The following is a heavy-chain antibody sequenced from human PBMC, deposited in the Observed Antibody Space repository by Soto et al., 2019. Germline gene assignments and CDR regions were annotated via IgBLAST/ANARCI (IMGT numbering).Heavy chain of an antibody. CDR2: VYATGTT. Sequence: QVQLQESGPGLVKPSETLSLSCIVSGGSISKFYWGWIRKTAGKGLEWMGRVYATGTTDYNPYLRSCINMAVDISKKSFSLRLTSVTPADTGVYYCVRDRSKTLRDCFDPWGQGKLVTVSS. CDR3: VRDRSKTLRDCFDP. D-gene: IGHD4-17*01. J-gene: IGHJ5*02. CDR1: GGSISKFY. V-gene: IGHV4-4*07.